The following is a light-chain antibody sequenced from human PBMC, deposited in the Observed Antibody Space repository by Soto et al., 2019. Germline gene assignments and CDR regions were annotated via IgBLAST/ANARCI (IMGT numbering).Light chain of an antibody. J-gene: IGLJ3*02. CDR3: QSYDSSLKNSV. V-gene: IGLV1-40*01. CDR2: ANT. Sequence: QSVLTQSPPVSGAPGQRVTISCTGSSSNIGAGYDAHWYQQFPGTAPKLLIYANTNRPSGVPDRFSGSKSGTSASLAITGLQPEDEADYYCQSYDSSLKNSVFGGGTKLTVL. CDR1: SSNIGAGYD.